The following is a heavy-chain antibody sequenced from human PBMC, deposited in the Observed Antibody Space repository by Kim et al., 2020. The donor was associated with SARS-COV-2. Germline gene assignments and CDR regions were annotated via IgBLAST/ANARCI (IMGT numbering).Heavy chain of an antibody. D-gene: IGHD3-10*01. J-gene: IGHJ1*01. Sequence: SETLSLTCAVYGGSFSGYYWSWIRQPPGKGLEWIGEINHSGSTNYNPSLKSRVTISVDTSKNQFSLKLSSVTAADTAVYYCARSTSRGIRAIHSKRGEYFQHWGQGTLVTVSS. CDR1: GGSFSGYY. CDR3: ARSTSRGIRAIHSKRGEYFQH. V-gene: IGHV4-34*01. CDR2: INHSGST.